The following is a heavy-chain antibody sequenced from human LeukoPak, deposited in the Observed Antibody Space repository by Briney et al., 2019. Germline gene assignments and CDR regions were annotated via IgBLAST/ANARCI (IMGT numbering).Heavy chain of an antibody. Sequence: RASVTVSFKASGGTLNDFGISWVRQAPGQGLEWVGGIVPILGLSTSAQKFQGRVTISADESTTTVYLDLSSLTSADSALYYCASYMAASGTRAFLTWGQGTMVTVSS. D-gene: IGHD6-25*01. V-gene: IGHV1-69*10. CDR1: GGTLNDFG. CDR3: ASYMAASGTRAFLT. J-gene: IGHJ3*01. CDR2: IVPILGLS.